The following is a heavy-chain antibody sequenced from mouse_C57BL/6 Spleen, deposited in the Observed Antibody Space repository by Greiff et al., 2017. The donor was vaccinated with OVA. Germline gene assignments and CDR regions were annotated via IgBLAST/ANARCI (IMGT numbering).Heavy chain of an antibody. CDR1: GFTFSSYA. CDR3: TRDSSGPAWFAY. CDR2: ISSGGDYI. V-gene: IGHV5-9-1*02. D-gene: IGHD3-2*02. Sequence: DVMLVESGEGLVKPGGSLKLSCAASGFTFSSYAMSWVRQTPEKRLEWVAYISSGGDYIYYADTVKGRFTISRDNARNTLYLQMSSLKSEDTAMYYCTRDSSGPAWFAYWGQGTLVTVSA. J-gene: IGHJ3*01.